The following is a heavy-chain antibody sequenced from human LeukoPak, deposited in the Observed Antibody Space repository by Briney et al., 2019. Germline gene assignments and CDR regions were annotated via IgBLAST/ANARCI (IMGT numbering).Heavy chain of an antibody. CDR2: ISRNSDST. CDR3: VKDIGSGSYRYGGYFDY. CDR1: GFPFDDKA. D-gene: IGHD1-26*01. Sequence: QPGRSLRLSCAASGFPFDDKAMHWVRQAPGKGLEWVAGISRNSDSTGYADSVKGRFTISRDNAKNSLYLQMNSLRAEDMALYYCVKDIGSGSYRYGGYFDYWGQGTLVTVSS. J-gene: IGHJ4*02. V-gene: IGHV3-9*03.